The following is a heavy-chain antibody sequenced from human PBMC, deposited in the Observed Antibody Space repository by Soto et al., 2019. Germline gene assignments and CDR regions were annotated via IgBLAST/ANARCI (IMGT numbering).Heavy chain of an antibody. Sequence: QVQLVQSGAEVKKPGASVKVSCKASGYTFTGYYMHWVRQAPGQGLEWMGWINPNSGGTNYAQKFQGWVTMTRDTSISTAYMELSRLRSADTAVYYCARDRGSAAAGTFADYWGQGTLVTVSS. J-gene: IGHJ4*02. CDR2: INPNSGGT. CDR3: ARDRGSAAAGTFADY. CDR1: GYTFTGYY. V-gene: IGHV1-2*04. D-gene: IGHD6-13*01.